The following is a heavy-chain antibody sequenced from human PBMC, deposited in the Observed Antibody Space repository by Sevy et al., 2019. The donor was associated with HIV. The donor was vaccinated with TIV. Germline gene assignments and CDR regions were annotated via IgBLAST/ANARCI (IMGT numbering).Heavy chain of an antibody. J-gene: IGHJ4*02. Sequence: ASVKVSCKASGYTLTKLSMRWVRQAPGKEPEWMGGFDPEDGERIYAQKFQGRVTMTEDTSTNTAYMELSSLRSEDTAVYYCTTMEYYHNVIDHSSGDYWGQGTLVTVSS. CDR2: FDPEDGER. D-gene: IGHD3-9*01. CDR3: TTMEYYHNVIDHSSGDY. CDR1: GYTLTKLS. V-gene: IGHV1-24*01.